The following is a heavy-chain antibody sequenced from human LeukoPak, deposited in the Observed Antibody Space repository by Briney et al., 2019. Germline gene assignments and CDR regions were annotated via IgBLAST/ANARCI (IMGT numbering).Heavy chain of an antibody. J-gene: IGHJ5*02. D-gene: IGHD6-13*01. CDR3: ARAEQQRKARWFDP. Sequence: GASVKVSCKASGYTFTGYYMHWVRQAPGQGLEWMGWINPNSGGTNYAQKFQGRVTMTRDTSISTAYMELSRLRSDDTAVYYCARAEQQRKARWFDPWGQGTLVTVSS. CDR2: INPNSGGT. V-gene: IGHV1-2*02. CDR1: GYTFTGYY.